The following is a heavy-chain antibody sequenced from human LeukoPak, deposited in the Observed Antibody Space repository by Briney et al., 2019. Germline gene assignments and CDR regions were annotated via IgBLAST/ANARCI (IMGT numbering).Heavy chain of an antibody. Sequence: GGSLRLSCAASGFTFNSYAMTWVRQAPAKGLEWVSAISGSGDSTYYADSVRGRFTISRDNSKNTLYLQMNSLRAEDTAVYYCSKGRTVTGTLTLDYWGQGTLVTVSS. CDR3: SKGRTVTGTLTLDY. V-gene: IGHV3-23*01. D-gene: IGHD6-19*01. J-gene: IGHJ4*02. CDR2: ISGSGDST. CDR1: GFTFNSYA.